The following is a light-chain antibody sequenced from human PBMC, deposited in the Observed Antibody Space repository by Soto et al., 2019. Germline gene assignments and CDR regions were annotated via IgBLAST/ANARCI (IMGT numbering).Light chain of an antibody. CDR2: DAS. J-gene: IGKJ1*01. Sequence: DIQMTQSPSTLSASVGDRAIITCRASQSISNWLAWYQQKPGKAPKLLIYDASSLESGVPSGFSGSGSGTEFTLTISSLQPDDFVTYYCQQYNTNSWTFGQGTKVDIK. CDR3: QQYNTNSWT. CDR1: QSISNW. V-gene: IGKV1-5*01.